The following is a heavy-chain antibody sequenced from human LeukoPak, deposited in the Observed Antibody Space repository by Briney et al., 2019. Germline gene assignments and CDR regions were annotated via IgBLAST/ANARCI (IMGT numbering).Heavy chain of an antibody. CDR2: IGAYNGNT. J-gene: IGHJ6*02. Sequence: ASVKVSCKASGYTFTSYGISWVRQAPGQGLEWMGWIGAYNGNTNYAQKLQGRVTMTTDTSTSTAYMELRSLRSDDAAVYYCARDPEHCSSTSCYYYYGMDVWGQGTTVTVSS. V-gene: IGHV1-18*01. D-gene: IGHD2-2*01. CDR1: GYTFTSYG. CDR3: ARDPEHCSSTSCYYYYGMDV.